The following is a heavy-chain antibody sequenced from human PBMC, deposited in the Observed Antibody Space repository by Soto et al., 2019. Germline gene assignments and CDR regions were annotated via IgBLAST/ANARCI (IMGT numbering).Heavy chain of an antibody. CDR3: TTAPYSSSWHYYYGMDV. Sequence: LGGSLILSCAASGFTFSNAWMNWVRQAPGKGLEWVGRIKSKTDGGTTDYAAPVKGRFTISRDDSKNTLYLQMNSLKTEDTAVYYCTTAPYSSSWHYYYGMDVWGQGTTVTVSS. CDR1: GFTFSNAW. J-gene: IGHJ6*02. V-gene: IGHV3-15*07. CDR2: IKSKTDGGTT. D-gene: IGHD6-13*01.